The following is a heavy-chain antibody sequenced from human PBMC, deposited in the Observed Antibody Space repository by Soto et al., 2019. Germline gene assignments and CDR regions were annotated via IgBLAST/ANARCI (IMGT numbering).Heavy chain of an antibody. V-gene: IGHV3-11*05. J-gene: IGHJ4*02. D-gene: IGHD3-9*01. CDR2: ISSGSRYT. CDR1: GFTFSDYY. Sequence: GGSLRLSCAASGFTFSDYYMNWIRQAPGKGLEWVSYISSGSRYTTYADSVKGRFTISRDNAKNSLYLQMNSLRAEDTAVYYCARGGDILTGYYTLDYWGQGTLVTVSS. CDR3: ARGGDILTGYYTLDY.